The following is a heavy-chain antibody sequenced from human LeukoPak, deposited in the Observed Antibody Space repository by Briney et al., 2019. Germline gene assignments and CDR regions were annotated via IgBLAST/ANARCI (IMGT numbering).Heavy chain of an antibody. CDR2: IIPIFGTA. CDR1: GGTFSSYA. V-gene: IGHV1-69*05. Sequence: SMKVSCKASGGTFSSYAISWVRQAPGQGLEWMGGIIPIFGTANYAQKFQGRVTITTDESTSTAYMELSSLRSEDTAVYYCASQSIAVAAFDIWGQGTMVTVSS. CDR3: ASQSIAVAAFDI. D-gene: IGHD6-19*01. J-gene: IGHJ3*02.